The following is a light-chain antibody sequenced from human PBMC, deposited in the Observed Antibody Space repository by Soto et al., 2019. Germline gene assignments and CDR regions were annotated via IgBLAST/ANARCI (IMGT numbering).Light chain of an antibody. CDR2: EVS. V-gene: IGLV2-23*02. Sequence: QPGLTQPASVSGSPGPSITISCTGTSSDVGSYNLVSWYQQHPGKAPKLLIYEVSKRPSGVSNRFSGSKSGNTASLTISGLQAEDEADYYCCSYAGSSTEVFGTGTKVTVL. CDR3: CSYAGSSTEV. CDR1: SSDVGSYNL. J-gene: IGLJ1*01.